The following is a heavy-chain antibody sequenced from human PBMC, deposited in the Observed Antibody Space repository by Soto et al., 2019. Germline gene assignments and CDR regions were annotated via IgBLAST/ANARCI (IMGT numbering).Heavy chain of an antibody. CDR3: ARGINYYDSGGDALDI. V-gene: IGHV1-8*01. J-gene: IGHJ3*02. D-gene: IGHD3-10*01. CDR1: GYTFTSYD. Sequence: QVQLVQSGAEVKKPGASVKVSCKTSGYTFTSYDINWVRQATGQGLEWMGWMNPNSGNTGYAQKFQGRVTMTRNTSISTAYMELSSLRSEDTAVYYCARGINYYDSGGDALDIWGQWTMVTVSS. CDR2: MNPNSGNT.